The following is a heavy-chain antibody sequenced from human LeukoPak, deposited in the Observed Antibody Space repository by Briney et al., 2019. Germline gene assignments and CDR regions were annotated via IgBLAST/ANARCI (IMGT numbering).Heavy chain of an antibody. J-gene: IGHJ4*02. CDR3: ARLVGAYYFDS. Sequence: PSETLSLTCTVSGGSISSYYWSWIRQPPGKGLEWIGYIYYSGSTNYNPSLKSRVTISVDTSKNQFSLKLSSVTAADTAVYYCARLVGAYYFDSWGQGTLVTVSS. CDR1: GGSISSYY. V-gene: IGHV4-59*08. CDR2: IYYSGST. D-gene: IGHD1-26*01.